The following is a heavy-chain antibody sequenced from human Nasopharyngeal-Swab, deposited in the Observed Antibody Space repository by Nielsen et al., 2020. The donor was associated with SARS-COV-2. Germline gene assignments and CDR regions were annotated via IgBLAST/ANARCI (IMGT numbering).Heavy chain of an antibody. CDR1: GGTFSSYA. Sequence: SGKVSCKTSGGTFSSYAISWVRQAPGQGLEWMGGIIPIFGTANYAQKFQGRVTITADESTSTAYMELSSLRSEDTAVYYCARVTAMAEGYYSVMDVWGQGTTVTVSS. J-gene: IGHJ6*02. CDR2: IIPIFGTA. V-gene: IGHV1-69*13. D-gene: IGHD5-18*01. CDR3: ARVTAMAEGYYSVMDV.